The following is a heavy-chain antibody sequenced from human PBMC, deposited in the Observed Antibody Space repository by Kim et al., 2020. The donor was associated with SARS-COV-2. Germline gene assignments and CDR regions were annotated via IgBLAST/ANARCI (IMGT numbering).Heavy chain of an antibody. D-gene: IGHD2-15*01. J-gene: IGHJ4*02. CDR2: TDGGTT. Sequence: TDGGTTDDAAPVKGRFTISRDCAKNTLYLQMNSLKTEDTAVYYCTTGGAGWGQGTLVTVSS. CDR3: TTGGAG. V-gene: IGHV3-15*01.